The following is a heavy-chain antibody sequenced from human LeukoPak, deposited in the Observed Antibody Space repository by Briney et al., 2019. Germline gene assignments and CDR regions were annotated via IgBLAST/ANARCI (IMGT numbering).Heavy chain of an antibody. V-gene: IGHV3-23*01. Sequence: PGGPLRLSCAASGFTFSTYAMSWVRQAPGKGLEWVLGISGSGGSTYYADSVKGRFTISRDNSKNTLYLQMNSLRAEDTAVYYCARSRGPNTFGGVHDYWGQGTLVTVSS. D-gene: IGHD3-16*01. CDR3: ARSRGPNTFGGVHDY. CDR1: GFTFSTYA. J-gene: IGHJ4*02. CDR2: ISGSGGST.